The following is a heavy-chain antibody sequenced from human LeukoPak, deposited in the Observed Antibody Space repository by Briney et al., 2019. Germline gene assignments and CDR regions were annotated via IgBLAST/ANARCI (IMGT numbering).Heavy chain of an antibody. D-gene: IGHD3-10*01. V-gene: IGHV3-23*01. CDR3: AMLDYYGVDY. J-gene: IGHJ4*02. Sequence: GGSLRLSCAASGFTFSSYGMSWVRQAPGKGPEWVSAISGSGDSTYYADSVKGRFTISRDNSKNTLYLQMNSLRAEDTAVYYCAMLDYYGVDYWGQGTLVTVSS. CDR1: GFTFSSYG. CDR2: ISGSGDST.